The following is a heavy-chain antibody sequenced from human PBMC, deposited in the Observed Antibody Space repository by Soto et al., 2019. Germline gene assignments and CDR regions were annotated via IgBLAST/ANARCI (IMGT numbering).Heavy chain of an antibody. V-gene: IGHV4-34*01. CDR3: ARATGSWYPNSNYYFDY. J-gene: IGHJ4*02. CDR2: INHSGST. D-gene: IGHD6-13*01. Sequence: PSETLSLTCAVYGGSFSGYYWSWIRQPPGKGLEWIGEINHSGSTNYNPSLKSRVTISVDTSKNQFSLKLSSVTAADTAVYYCARATGSWYPNSNYYFDYWGQGTLVTVSS. CDR1: GGSFSGYY.